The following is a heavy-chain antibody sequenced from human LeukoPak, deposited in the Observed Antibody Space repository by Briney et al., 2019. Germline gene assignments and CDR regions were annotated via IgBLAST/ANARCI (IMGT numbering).Heavy chain of an antibody. Sequence: PGGSLRLSCAAPGFTVSSNYMSWVRQAPGKGLEWVSGISWNSGSIGYADSVKGRFTISRDNAKNSLYLQMNSLRAEDTALYYCAKDIGRYSSSSFDYWGQGTLVTVSS. CDR2: ISWNSGSI. J-gene: IGHJ4*02. D-gene: IGHD6-13*01. V-gene: IGHV3-9*01. CDR3: AKDIGRYSSSSFDY. CDR1: GFTVSSNY.